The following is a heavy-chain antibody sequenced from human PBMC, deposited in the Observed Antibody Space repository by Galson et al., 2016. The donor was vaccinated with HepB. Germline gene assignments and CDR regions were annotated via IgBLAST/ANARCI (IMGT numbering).Heavy chain of an antibody. V-gene: IGHV5-10-1*01. CDR2: IDPRASYT. Sequence: QSGAEVKKPGESLRISCKGSRYSFTTYWISWVRQMPGKGLEWMGRIDPRASYTNYSPSFQGHVTISVDKSISTAYLQWSSLKASDTAMYYCARQGGGRSTPYYYYMDVWGRGTTVTVSS. D-gene: IGHD6-19*01. CDR1: RYSFTTYW. CDR3: ARQGGGRSTPYYYYMDV. J-gene: IGHJ6*03.